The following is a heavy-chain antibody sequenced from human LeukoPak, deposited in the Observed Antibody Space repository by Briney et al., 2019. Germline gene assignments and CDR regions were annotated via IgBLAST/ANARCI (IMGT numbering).Heavy chain of an antibody. Sequence: ASVKVPCKVSGYTLTELSMHWVRQAPGKGLEWMGGFDPEDGETIYAQKFQGRVTMTEDTSTDTAYMELSSLRSEDTAVYYCATGHDYGGNSFNFDYWGQGTLVTVSS. CDR1: GYTLTELS. CDR3: ATGHDYGGNSFNFDY. CDR2: FDPEDGET. J-gene: IGHJ4*02. V-gene: IGHV1-24*01. D-gene: IGHD4-23*01.